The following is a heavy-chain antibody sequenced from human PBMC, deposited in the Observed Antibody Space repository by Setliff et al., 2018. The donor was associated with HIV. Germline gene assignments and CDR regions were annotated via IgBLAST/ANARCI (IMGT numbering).Heavy chain of an antibody. CDR1: GFTFISYG. V-gene: IGHV3-30*02. D-gene: IGHD3-10*01. CDR3: AKDRWFGELYIDSYGMDV. CDR2: IRYDGSYR. Sequence: GSLRLSCAVSGFTFISYGMYWVRQAPGKGLEWVAFIRYDGSYRYYVDSVKGRFTISRDNSKNTMFLQMNSLRVEDTAIYYCAKDRWFGELYIDSYGMDVWGQGTTVTVSS. J-gene: IGHJ6*02.